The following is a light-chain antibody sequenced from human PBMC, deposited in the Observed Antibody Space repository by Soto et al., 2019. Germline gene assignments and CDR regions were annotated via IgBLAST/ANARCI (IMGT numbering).Light chain of an antibody. CDR2: HAS. Sequence: EIVLTQSPGTLSLSPGEGATLSCRASQSVANNYLAWYQQKPGQAPRLLISHASNRATGIPDMFSGSGSGTDFTLTISRMESEDFAVYYCQNYWSASAHSFGQETKLEIK. J-gene: IGKJ2*01. V-gene: IGKV3-20*01. CDR1: QSVANNY. CDR3: QNYWSASAHS.